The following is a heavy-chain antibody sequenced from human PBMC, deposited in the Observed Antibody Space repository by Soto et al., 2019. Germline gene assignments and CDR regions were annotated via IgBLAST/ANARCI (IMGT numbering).Heavy chain of an antibody. CDR1: GGTFSSYA. D-gene: IGHD3-22*01. J-gene: IGHJ6*02. CDR3: AGHSSGVPGYYYGMDV. Sequence: GASVKVSCKASGGTFSSYAISWVRQAPGQGLEWMGWINAGNGNTKYSQKLQDRVTITRDTSASTAYMELSSLRSEDTAVYYCAGHSSGVPGYYYGMDVWGQGTTVTVSS. CDR2: INAGNGNT. V-gene: IGHV1-3*01.